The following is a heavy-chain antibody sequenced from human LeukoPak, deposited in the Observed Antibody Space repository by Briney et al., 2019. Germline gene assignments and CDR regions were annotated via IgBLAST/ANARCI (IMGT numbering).Heavy chain of an antibody. CDR3: AKITGGHSSSRGRFDY. CDR1: GFTFSSYG. J-gene: IGHJ4*02. Sequence: PGGSLRLSCAASGFTFSSYGMHWVRQAPGKGLEWVAFIRYDGSNKYYADSVKGRFTISRDNSKNTLYLQMNSLRAEDTAVYYCAKITGGHSSSRGRFDYWGQGTLVTVSS. CDR2: IRYDGSNK. V-gene: IGHV3-30*02. D-gene: IGHD6-6*01.